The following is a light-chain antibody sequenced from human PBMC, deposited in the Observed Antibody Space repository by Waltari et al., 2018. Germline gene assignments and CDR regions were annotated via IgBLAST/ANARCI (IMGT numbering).Light chain of an antibody. CDR3: QQYDNWLGT. V-gene: IGKV3-15*01. J-gene: IGKJ1*01. Sequence: EIVMTQSPATLSVFPGERATLSCRPSQSIRSNLAWYQHKPREAPRLLIYGAATRAPGVPARFSGSGSGTEFTLTISSLQSQDFAVYYCQQYDNWLGTFGQGTKVEIK. CDR2: GAA. CDR1: QSIRSN.